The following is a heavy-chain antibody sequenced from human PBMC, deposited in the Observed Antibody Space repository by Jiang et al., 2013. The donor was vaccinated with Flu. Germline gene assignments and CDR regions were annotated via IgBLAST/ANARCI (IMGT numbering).Heavy chain of an antibody. J-gene: IGHJ4*02. Sequence: VKPGGSLRLSCAASGFTFSSYSMNWVRQAPGKGLEWVSSISSSSSYIYYADSVKGRFTISRDNAKNSLYLQMNSLRAEDTAVYYCASSHSSSRYRRDYWGQGTLVTVSS. CDR2: ISSSSSYI. V-gene: IGHV3-21*01. CDR1: GFTFSSYS. D-gene: IGHD6-25*01. CDR3: ASSHSSSRYRRDY.